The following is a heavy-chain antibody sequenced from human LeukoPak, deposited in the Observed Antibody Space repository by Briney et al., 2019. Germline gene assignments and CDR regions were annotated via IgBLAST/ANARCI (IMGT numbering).Heavy chain of an antibody. CDR1: GYTFTSYY. CDR2: INPSGGST. CDR3: ARSQFDSSGYDNWFDP. J-gene: IGHJ5*02. V-gene: IGHV1-46*01. D-gene: IGHD3-22*01. Sequence: ASVTVSCKASGYTFTSYYMHWVRQAPGQGLEWMGIINPSGGSTSYAQKFQGRVTMTRDTSTSTVYMELSSLRSEDTAVYYCARSQFDSSGYDNWFDPWGQGTLVTVSS.